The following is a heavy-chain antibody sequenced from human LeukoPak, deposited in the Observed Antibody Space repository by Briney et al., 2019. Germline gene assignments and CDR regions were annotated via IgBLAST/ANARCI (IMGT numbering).Heavy chain of an antibody. CDR1: GFTFSSYW. Sequence: PGGSLRLSRAASGFTFSSYWMHWVRQAPGEELVWVSDIHRDGSSTNYADSVKGRFTISRDNAKNTLYLQMNSLRAEDTAVYYCATGTGSYYNYWGQGTLVTVSS. V-gene: IGHV3-74*01. J-gene: IGHJ4*02. D-gene: IGHD1-14*01. CDR2: IHRDGSST. CDR3: ATGTGSYYNY.